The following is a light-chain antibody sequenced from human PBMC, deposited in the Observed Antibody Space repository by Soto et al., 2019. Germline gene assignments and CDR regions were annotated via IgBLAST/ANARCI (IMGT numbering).Light chain of an antibody. CDR2: WAS. V-gene: IGKV4-1*01. CDR1: QSVLYSSNEKNY. J-gene: IGKJ1*01. Sequence: DIVMTQSPDSLAVSLGERATINCKSSQSVLYSSNEKNYLAWYQQKPRQPPKLLIYWASNRESGVPARFSGSGYGTDFTLTISSLQAEDVAVYYCQQYYSDPPGTLGQGTKVDIK. CDR3: QQYYSDPPGT.